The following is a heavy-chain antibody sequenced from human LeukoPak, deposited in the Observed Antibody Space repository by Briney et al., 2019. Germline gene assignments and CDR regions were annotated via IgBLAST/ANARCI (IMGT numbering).Heavy chain of an antibody. D-gene: IGHD2-2*01. CDR1: GFTFSSYS. CDR3: ARDAAGYCSSTSCCHSGDFDY. J-gene: IGHJ4*02. V-gene: IGHV3-21*01. Sequence: GGSLRLSCAASGFTFSSYSMSWVRQAPGKGLEWVSSISSSSSYIYYADSVKGRFTISRDNAKNSLYLQMNSLRAEDTAVYYCARDAAGYCSSTSCCHSGDFDYWGQGTLVTVSS. CDR2: ISSSSSYI.